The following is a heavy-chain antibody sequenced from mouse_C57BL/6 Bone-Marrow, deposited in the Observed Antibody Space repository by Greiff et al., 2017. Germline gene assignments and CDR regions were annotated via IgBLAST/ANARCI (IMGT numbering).Heavy chain of an antibody. Sequence: VKLQQPGAELVKPGASVKLSCKASGYTFTSYWMHWVKQRPGQGLEWIGMIHPNSGSTNYNEKFKIKATLTVDNSSSTAYMHLSSRTSEDSAVYYCARSEVYYWDYWGQGTTLTVAS. CDR1: GYTFTSYW. CDR2: IHPNSGST. CDR3: ARSEVYYWDY. V-gene: IGHV1-64*01. J-gene: IGHJ2*01.